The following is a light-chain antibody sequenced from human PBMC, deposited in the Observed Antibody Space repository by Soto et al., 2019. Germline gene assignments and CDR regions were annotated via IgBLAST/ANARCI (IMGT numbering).Light chain of an antibody. Sequence: QSVLTQPPSVSGAPGQRVTISCTGGDSNIGSTYDVHWYQHLPGTAPRLLIHGNNNRPSGVPDRFSASKSGTSASLAITGLQAEDEAESYCQSFDSKLSAYVFGSGTKLTVL. CDR1: DSNIGSTYD. V-gene: IGLV1-40*01. CDR3: QSFDSKLSAYV. J-gene: IGLJ1*01. CDR2: GNN.